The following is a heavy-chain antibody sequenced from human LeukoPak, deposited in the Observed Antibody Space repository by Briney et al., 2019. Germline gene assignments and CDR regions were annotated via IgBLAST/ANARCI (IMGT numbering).Heavy chain of an antibody. J-gene: IGHJ6*03. Sequence: GGSLRLSCAASGFTFSSYGMSWVRQAPGKGLEWVSAISGSGGSTYYADSVKGRFTISRDNSKNTLYLQMNSLRAEDTAVYYCAKFPSALWFGEYYMDVWGKGTTVTISS. V-gene: IGHV3-23*01. CDR2: ISGSGGST. D-gene: IGHD3-10*01. CDR3: AKFPSALWFGEYYMDV. CDR1: GFTFSSYG.